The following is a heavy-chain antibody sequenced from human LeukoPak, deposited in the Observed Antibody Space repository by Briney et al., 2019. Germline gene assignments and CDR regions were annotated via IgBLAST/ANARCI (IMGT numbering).Heavy chain of an antibody. CDR2: IIPIFGTA. J-gene: IGHJ4*02. V-gene: IGHV1-69*05. CDR3: ARGAHKPREPITMRH. CDR1: GGTFSSYA. Sequence: SAKVSCKASGGTFSSYAISWVRQAPGQGLEWMGGIIPIFGTANYAQKFQGRVTITTDESTSTAYMELSSLRSEDTAVYYCARGAHKPREPITMRHWGQGTLVTVSS. D-gene: IGHD3-22*01.